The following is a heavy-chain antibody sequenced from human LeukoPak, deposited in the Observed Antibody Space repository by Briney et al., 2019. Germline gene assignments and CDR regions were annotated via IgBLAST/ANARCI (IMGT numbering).Heavy chain of an antibody. D-gene: IGHD6-19*01. Sequence: ASVKVSCKASGGTFSSYAISWVRQAPGQGLEWMGGIIPIFGTANYAQKFQGRVTITADESTSTAYMELSSLRSEDTAVYYCARDHLASSGWSYRDYWGQGTLVTVSS. CDR3: ARDHLASSGWSYRDY. CDR2: IIPIFGTA. V-gene: IGHV1-69*13. J-gene: IGHJ4*02. CDR1: GGTFSSYA.